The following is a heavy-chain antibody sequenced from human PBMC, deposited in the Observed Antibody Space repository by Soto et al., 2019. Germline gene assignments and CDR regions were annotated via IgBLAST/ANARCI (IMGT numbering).Heavy chain of an antibody. J-gene: IGHJ4*02. CDR3: TRRRAVSGTYYFDY. CDR1: GFTFSHAW. CDR2: IKSISNGETT. D-gene: IGHD6-19*01. V-gene: IGHV3-15*07. Sequence: LLVESGGGFVQPGGSPRLSCVASGFTFSHAWMDWVRQAPGKGLAWVGRIKSISNGETTNYAASVAFRFTLSRDDSKNTLFLHVNNLKTEDTGVYYCTRRRAVSGTYYFDYWGQGTLVTVSS.